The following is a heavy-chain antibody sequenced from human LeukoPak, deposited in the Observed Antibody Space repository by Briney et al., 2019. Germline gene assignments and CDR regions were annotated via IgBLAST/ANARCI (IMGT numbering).Heavy chain of an antibody. J-gene: IGHJ4*01. CDR1: GFTFRDHA. CDR3: AKASDTVTTDRALDY. CDR2: ISSGGGAP. D-gene: IGHD4-17*01. V-gene: IGHV3-23*01. Sequence: GGSLRLSCAASGFTFRDHAMSWVRQAPGKGLEWVSAISSGGGAPYYADSVKGRFVMSRDNSKNTLYLQMNSLRAEDTAVYYCAKASDTVTTDRALDYWGQGTLVTVSS.